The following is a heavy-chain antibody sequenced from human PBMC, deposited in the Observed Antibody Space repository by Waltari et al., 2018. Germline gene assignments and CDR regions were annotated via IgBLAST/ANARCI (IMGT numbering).Heavy chain of an antibody. CDR1: GGSISSYY. CDR3: ARVRKQSTYYDSSGYRLDY. D-gene: IGHD3-22*01. Sequence: QVQLQESGPGLVKPSETLSLTCTVSGGSISSYYWSWIRQPPGKGLEWIGYIYYSGSTNYNPSLKSRVTISVDTSKNQFSLKLSSVTAADTAMYYCARVRKQSTYYDSSGYRLDYWGQGTLVTVSS. J-gene: IGHJ4*02. CDR2: IYYSGST. V-gene: IGHV4-59*01.